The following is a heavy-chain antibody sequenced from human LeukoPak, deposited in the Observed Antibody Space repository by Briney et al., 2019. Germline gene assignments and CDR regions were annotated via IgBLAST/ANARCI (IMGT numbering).Heavy chain of an antibody. Sequence: SLRLSCAASGFIFNDYAMHWVRQAPGKGLEWVSGISWDSGTIYYADSVKGRFTISRDNAKNSLYLQMNSLRAEDTAVYYCARVVDFWSGYRAVDYYYMDVWGKGTTVTVSS. J-gene: IGHJ6*03. CDR3: ARVVDFWSGYRAVDYYYMDV. CDR2: ISWDSGTI. V-gene: IGHV3-9*01. D-gene: IGHD3-3*01. CDR1: GFIFNDYA.